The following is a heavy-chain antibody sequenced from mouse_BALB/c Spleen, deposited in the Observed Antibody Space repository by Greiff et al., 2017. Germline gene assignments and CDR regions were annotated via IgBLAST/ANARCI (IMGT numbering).Heavy chain of an antibody. CDR1: GFTFSDYY. V-gene: IGHV5-4*02. CDR3: AREWYAMDY. CDR2: LSDGGSYT. Sequence: EVMLVESGGGLVKPGGSLKLSCAASGFTFSDYYMYWVRQTPEKRLEWVATLSDGGSYTYYPDSVKGRFTISRDNAKNNLYLQMSSLKSEDTAMYYCAREWYAMDYWGQGTSVTVSS. J-gene: IGHJ4*01.